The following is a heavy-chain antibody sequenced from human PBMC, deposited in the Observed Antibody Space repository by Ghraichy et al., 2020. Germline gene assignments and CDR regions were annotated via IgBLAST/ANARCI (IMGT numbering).Heavy chain of an antibody. D-gene: IGHD5-18*01. CDR2: ISSSSSTI. CDR1: GFTFSSYS. CDR3: ARGWIQLWLSPYGMDV. V-gene: IGHV3-48*02. Sequence: GGSLRLSCAASGFTFSSYSMNWVRQAPGKGLEWVSYISSSSSTIYYADSVKGRFTISRDNAKNSLYLQMNSLRDEDTAVYYCARGWIQLWLSPYGMDVWGQGTTVTVSS. J-gene: IGHJ6*02.